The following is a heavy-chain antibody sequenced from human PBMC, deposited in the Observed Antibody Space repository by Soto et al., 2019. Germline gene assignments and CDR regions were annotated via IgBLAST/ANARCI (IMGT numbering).Heavy chain of an antibody. J-gene: IGHJ3*02. D-gene: IGHD3-10*01. CDR3: ASAQIQYYYGSGSYYRSDDAFDI. CDR2: MNPNSGNT. V-gene: IGHV1-8*02. CDR1: GYTFTSYA. Sequence: ASVKVSCKASGYTFTSYAMHWVRQATGQGLEWMGWMNPNSGNTGYAQKFQGRVTMTRNTSISTAYMELSSLSSEDTAVYYCASAQIQYYYGSGSYYRSDDAFDIWGQGTMVTVSS.